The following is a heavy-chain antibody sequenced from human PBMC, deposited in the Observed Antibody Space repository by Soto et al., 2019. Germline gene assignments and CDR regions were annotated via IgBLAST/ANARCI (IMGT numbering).Heavy chain of an antibody. Sequence: GGSLRLSCAASGFTFSNYAMSWVRQAPGKGLEWVSAISTSGGATYYADSVKGRFTISRDNSKNTLYLQMNSLRAEDTAVYFCAKDNRGYSSAWTDGFDIWGQGTMVTVSS. J-gene: IGHJ3*02. CDR2: ISTSGGAT. V-gene: IGHV3-23*01. CDR3: AKDNRGYSSAWTDGFDI. D-gene: IGHD6-19*01. CDR1: GFTFSNYA.